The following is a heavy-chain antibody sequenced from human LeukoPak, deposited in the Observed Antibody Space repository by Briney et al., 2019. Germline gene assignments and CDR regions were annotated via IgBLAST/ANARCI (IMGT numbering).Heavy chain of an antibody. CDR2: IIPILGIA. CDR3: ASRAPDLEPADY. V-gene: IGHV1-69*04. Sequence: SVKVSCKASGGTFSSYAISWVRQAPGQGLEWMGRIIPILGIANYAQKFQGRVTITADKSTSTAYMELSSLRSEDTAVYYCASRAPDLEPADYWGQGALVTVSS. D-gene: IGHD3-3*01. CDR1: GGTFSSYA. J-gene: IGHJ4*02.